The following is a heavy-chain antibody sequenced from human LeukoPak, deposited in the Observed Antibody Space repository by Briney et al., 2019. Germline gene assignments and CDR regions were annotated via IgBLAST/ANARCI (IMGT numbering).Heavy chain of an antibody. Sequence: PGGSLRLSCVASGFTFDNYGMSWVRQAPGKGLEWVSRINSDGSSTSYADSVKGRFTISRDNAKNTLYLQMNSLRAEDTAVYYCARGSIVVVPAAFEPWGQGTLVTVSS. D-gene: IGHD2-2*01. CDR1: GFTFDNYG. CDR3: ARGSIVVVPAAFEP. V-gene: IGHV3-74*01. CDR2: INSDGSST. J-gene: IGHJ5*02.